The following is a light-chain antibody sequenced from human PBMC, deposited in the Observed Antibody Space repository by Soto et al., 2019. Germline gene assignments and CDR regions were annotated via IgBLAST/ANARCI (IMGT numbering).Light chain of an antibody. J-gene: IGKJ5*01. CDR3: QQANSLPIT. CDR1: QGISSY. CDR2: AAS. Sequence: IQLPQSPSSLSASVGDRVTITCRASQGISSYLAWYQQKPGKAPKLLIYAASSLQSGVPSRFSGSGSGTDFTLTISSLQPEDFATYYCQQANSLPITFGQGTRLEIK. V-gene: IGKV1-9*01.